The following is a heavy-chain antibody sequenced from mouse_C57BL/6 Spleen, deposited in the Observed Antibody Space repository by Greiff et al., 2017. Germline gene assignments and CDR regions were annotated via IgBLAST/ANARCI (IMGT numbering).Heavy chain of an antibody. V-gene: IGHV1-69*01. CDR3: ARGGMGYDYASDY. CDR1: GYTFTSYW. D-gene: IGHD2-4*01. Sequence: QVQLQQPGAELVLPGASVKLSCKASGYTFTSYWMHWVKQRPGQGLEWIGEIDTSASYTNYNQKFKGKFTLTVDKSSSTAYMQLSSLTAEDSAVYYCARGGMGYDYASDYWGQGNTRTVSS. CDR2: IDTSASYT. J-gene: IGHJ2*01.